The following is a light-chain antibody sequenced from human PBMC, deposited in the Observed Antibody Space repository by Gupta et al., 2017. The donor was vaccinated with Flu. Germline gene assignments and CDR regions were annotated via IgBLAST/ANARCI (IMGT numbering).Light chain of an antibody. CDR1: QNVNSW. J-gene: IGKJ1*01. V-gene: IGKV1-5*03. Sequence: DIKMAPTHSTLAASVGERVTLTCRASQNVNSWLAWYQQRPGKAPTLLIYKASTRHTGVSSRVSGRGSGTEFTLTISSLQPDDLATYYCQQYDMFPKTFGQGTKVELK. CDR2: KAS. CDR3: QQYDMFPKT.